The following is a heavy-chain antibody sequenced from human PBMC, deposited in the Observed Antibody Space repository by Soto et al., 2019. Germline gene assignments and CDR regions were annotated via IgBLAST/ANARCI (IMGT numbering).Heavy chain of an antibody. D-gene: IGHD2-8*01. J-gene: IGHJ4*02. CDR2: ISGSGGST. CDR1: GFTFSSYA. Sequence: GGSLRLSCAASGFTFSSYAMSWVRQAPGKGLEWVSAISGSGGSTYYADSVKGRFTISRDNSKNTLYLQMNSLRAEATAVYYCAKDPVLMVYAGRAPRAYYFDYWGQGTLVTVSS. CDR3: AKDPVLMVYAGRAPRAYYFDY. V-gene: IGHV3-23*01.